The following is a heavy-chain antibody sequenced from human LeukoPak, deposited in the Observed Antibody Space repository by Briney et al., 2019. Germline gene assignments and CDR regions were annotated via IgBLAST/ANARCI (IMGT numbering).Heavy chain of an antibody. J-gene: IGHJ5*02. CDR2: ISAYNGNT. Sequence: ASVKVSCKASGYTFTSYGISWVRQAPGQGLEWMGWISAYNGNTNYAQKLQGRVTMTTDTSTSTAYMELRSLRSDDTAVYYCARHARRPGVMDWFDPWGQGTLVTVSS. D-gene: IGHD2-8*01. CDR1: GYTFTSYG. CDR3: ARHARRPGVMDWFDP. V-gene: IGHV1-18*01.